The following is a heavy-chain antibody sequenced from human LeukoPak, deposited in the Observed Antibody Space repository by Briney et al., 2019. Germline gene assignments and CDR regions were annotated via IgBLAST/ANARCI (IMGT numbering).Heavy chain of an antibody. V-gene: IGHV3-23*01. CDR2: IGNNGGGI. CDR3: ARTSLPRKGDIVVVPALPYGMDV. Sequence: GGSLRLSCAASGFTFSTYTMYWVRHPPGKRLEWVSIIGNNGGGIHYADSVKGRFTISRDNSKNALYLQMNSLRAEDTAVYYCARTSLPRKGDIVVVPALPYGMDVWGQGTTVIVSS. D-gene: IGHD2-2*01. J-gene: IGHJ6*02. CDR1: GFTFSTYT.